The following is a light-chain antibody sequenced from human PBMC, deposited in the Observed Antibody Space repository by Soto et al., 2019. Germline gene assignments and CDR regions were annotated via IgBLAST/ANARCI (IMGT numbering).Light chain of an antibody. CDR3: LQHYNYPFT. CDR2: GAS. CDR1: QDIRKD. Sequence: AIQMTQSPSSLSASVGDRVTITCRASQDIRKDLAWYQQKPGKAPQILIYGASTLQTVVASRFSGSGSATDFPLTISSLQPEDSAAYYCLQHYNYPFTFGQGTKLDIK. J-gene: IGKJ2*01. V-gene: IGKV1-6*01.